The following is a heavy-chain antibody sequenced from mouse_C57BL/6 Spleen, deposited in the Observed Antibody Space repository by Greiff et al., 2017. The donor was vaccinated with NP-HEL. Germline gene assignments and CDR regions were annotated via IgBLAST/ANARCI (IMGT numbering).Heavy chain of an antibody. CDR2: IYPGDGDT. CDR3: ARNIGDRGPGDAMDY. D-gene: IGHD2-14*01. CDR1: GYAFSSYW. Sequence: QVHVKQSGAELVKPGASVKISCKASGYAFSSYWMNWVKQRPGKGLEWIGQIYPGDGDTNYNGKFKGKATLTADKSSSTAYMQLSSLTSEDSAVYFCARNIGDRGPGDAMDYWGQGTTVTVSS. J-gene: IGHJ4*01. V-gene: IGHV1-80*01.